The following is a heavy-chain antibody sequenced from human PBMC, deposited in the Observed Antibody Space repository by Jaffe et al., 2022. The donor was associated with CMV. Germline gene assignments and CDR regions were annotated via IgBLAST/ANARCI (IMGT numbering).Heavy chain of an antibody. Sequence: QVQLQQWGAGLLKPSETLSLTCAVYGGSFSGYYWSWIRQPPGKGLEWIGEINHSGSTNYNPSLKSRVTISVDTSKNQFSLKLSSVTAADTAVYYCARRRNCSGGSCYRRYYFDYWGQGTLVTVSS. D-gene: IGHD2-15*01. J-gene: IGHJ4*02. CDR1: GGSFSGYY. V-gene: IGHV4-34*01. CDR3: ARRRNCSGGSCYRRYYFDY. CDR2: INHSGST.